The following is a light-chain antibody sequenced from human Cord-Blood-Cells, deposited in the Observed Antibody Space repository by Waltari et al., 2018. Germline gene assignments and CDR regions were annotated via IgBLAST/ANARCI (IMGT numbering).Light chain of an antibody. V-gene: IGLV2-23*01. CDR2: KGS. CDR3: CTDAGGSTLV. Sequence: QSALTPPASVSGSPGESITISSTRTSSDVGSYNLVTWYQQHPGNAPKIMIYKGSNRPSGVSNRFSGSKSSNTASLTVSGRQSEDEADYYCCTDAGGSTLVFGGGTRLTVL. J-gene: IGLJ3*02. CDR1: SSDVGSYNL.